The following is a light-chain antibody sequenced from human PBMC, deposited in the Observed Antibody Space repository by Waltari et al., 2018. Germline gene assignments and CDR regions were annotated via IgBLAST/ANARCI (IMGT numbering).Light chain of an antibody. J-gene: IGLJ1*01. V-gene: IGLV3-1*01. CDR3: QAWDSSAFV. CDR2: RDD. CDR1: KLGSKY. Sequence: SYELTQPPSVSVSPRQRATITCSGEKLGSKYVSWYQQKSGQSPVLVIYRDDKRPSGIPERVSGSNAGNTATLTISGTQPMDEADYYCQAWDSSAFVFGAGTKVTVL.